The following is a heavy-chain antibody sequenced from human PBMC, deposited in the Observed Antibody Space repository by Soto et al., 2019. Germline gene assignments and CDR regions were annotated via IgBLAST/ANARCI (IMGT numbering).Heavy chain of an antibody. Sequence: EVQVVESGGGSVQPGGSLRLSCAASGFSFSSYWMSWVRQAPGKGLEWVANIIQDGSEKNYVDSVKGRFTISRDNAKNALYLQMNSLRAEDTAVYYCARDRSVIVGYGMDVWGQGTTVTVSS. D-gene: IGHD1-26*01. CDR2: IIQDGSEK. CDR3: ARDRSVIVGYGMDV. J-gene: IGHJ6*02. V-gene: IGHV3-7*01. CDR1: GFSFSSYW.